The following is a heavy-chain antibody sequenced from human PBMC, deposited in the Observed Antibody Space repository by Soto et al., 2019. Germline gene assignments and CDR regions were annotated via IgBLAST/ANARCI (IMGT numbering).Heavy chain of an antibody. D-gene: IGHD2-15*01. J-gene: IGHJ2*01. CDR3: ARDVAPGFSYWYFDL. CDR1: GGTFSSYA. V-gene: IGHV1-69*12. Sequence: QVQLVQSGAEVKKPGSSVKVSCKGSGGTFSSYAISWVRQAPGQGLEWMGGIIPIFGTANYAQKFQGRVTITADEATSTAYMELSSLRSEDTAVYYCARDVAPGFSYWYFDLWGRGTLVTVSS. CDR2: IIPIFGTA.